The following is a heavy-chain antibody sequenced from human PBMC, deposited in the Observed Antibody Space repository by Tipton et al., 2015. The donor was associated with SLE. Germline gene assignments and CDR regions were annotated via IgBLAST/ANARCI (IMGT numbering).Heavy chain of an antibody. CDR1: GGSISSYY. CDR3: ALKRGWFGELLHY. CDR2: IYYSGST. D-gene: IGHD3-10*01. J-gene: IGHJ4*02. V-gene: IGHV4-59*12. Sequence: LRLSCTVSGGSISSYYWSRIRQPPGKGLEWIGYIYYSGSTNYNPSLKSRVTISVDTSKNQFSLKLSSVTAADTAVYYCALKRGWFGELLHYWGQGTLVTVSS.